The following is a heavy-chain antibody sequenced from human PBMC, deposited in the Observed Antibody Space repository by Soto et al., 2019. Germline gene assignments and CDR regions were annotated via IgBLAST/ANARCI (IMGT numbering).Heavy chain of an antibody. V-gene: IGHV3-21*01. CDR2: ISSSSSYI. CDR3: AKGYSGYSKYFDY. D-gene: IGHD5-12*01. J-gene: IGHJ4*02. Sequence: EVQLVESGGGLVKPGGSLRLSCAASGFTFSSYSMNWVRQAPGKGLEWVSSISSSSSYIYYADSVKGRFTISRDNAKNSLYLQMNSLRAEDTDVYYGAKGYSGYSKYFDYWGQGTLVTVSS. CDR1: GFTFSSYS.